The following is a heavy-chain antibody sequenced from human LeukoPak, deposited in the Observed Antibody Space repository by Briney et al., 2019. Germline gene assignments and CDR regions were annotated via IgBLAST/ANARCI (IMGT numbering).Heavy chain of an antibody. J-gene: IGHJ6*03. D-gene: IGHD1-1*01. CDR3: ARGRVSSSTWYSTYYYYFYMDV. V-gene: IGHV4-59*01. CDR1: GFTLSGSA. Sequence: GSLRLSCAASGFTLSGSAMHWVRQPPGKGLEWIGYVDHTGSTNFNPSLNGRVSISRDTSKNLFSLRLRSVTAADTAVYFCARGRVSSSTWYSTYYYYFYMDVWGKGTTVTVSS. CDR2: VDHTGST.